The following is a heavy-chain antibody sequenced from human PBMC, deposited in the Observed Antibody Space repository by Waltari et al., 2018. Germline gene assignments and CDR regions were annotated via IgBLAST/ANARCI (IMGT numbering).Heavy chain of an antibody. CDR3: ARHSPYYYGSGSYYKRRWFDP. V-gene: IGHV4-34*01. J-gene: IGHJ5*02. Sequence: QVQLQQWGAGLLKPSETLSLTCAVYGGSFSGYYWSWIRQPPGKGREWIGEINHSGSTNYNPSLKSRVTISVDTSKNQFSLKLSSVTAADTAVYYCARHSPYYYGSGSYYKRRWFDPWGQGTLVTVSS. D-gene: IGHD3-10*01. CDR2: INHSGST. CDR1: GGSFSGYY.